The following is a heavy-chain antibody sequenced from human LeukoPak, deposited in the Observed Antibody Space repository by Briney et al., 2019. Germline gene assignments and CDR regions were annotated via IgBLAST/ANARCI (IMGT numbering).Heavy chain of an antibody. CDR1: GFTFSSYV. CDR2: ISGSGDSI. D-gene: IGHD3-16*01. V-gene: IGHV3-23*01. Sequence: GGSLRLPCAASGFTFSSYVMSWVRQAPGKGLEWVSGISGSGDSIYYADSVKGRFTISRDNSKNTLYLQMDSLRADDTAVYYRARWGDSNRSYYYGMDVWGQGSTVTVSS. CDR3: ARWGDSNRSYYYGMDV. J-gene: IGHJ6*02.